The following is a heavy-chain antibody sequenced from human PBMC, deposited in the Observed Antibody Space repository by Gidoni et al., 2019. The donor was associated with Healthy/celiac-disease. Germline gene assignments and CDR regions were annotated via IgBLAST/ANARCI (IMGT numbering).Heavy chain of an antibody. CDR1: GFTFSSYS. CDR3: ARDFGGYSYGLRYYYYYGMDV. CDR2: SSSSSSYI. V-gene: IGHV3-21*01. J-gene: IGHJ6*02. D-gene: IGHD5-18*01. Sequence: EVQLVESGGGLVKPGGSLRLSCAASGFTFSSYSMTWVRQAPGKGLEWVSSSSSSSSYIYYADSVKGRFTISRDNAKNALYLQMNSLRAEDTAVYYCARDFGGYSYGLRYYYYYGMDVWGQGTTVTVSS.